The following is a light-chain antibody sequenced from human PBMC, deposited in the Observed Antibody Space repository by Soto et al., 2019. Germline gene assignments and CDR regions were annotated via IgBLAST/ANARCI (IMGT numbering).Light chain of an antibody. V-gene: IGLV2-8*01. CDR3: SSYAGSNNSVV. CDR1: SSDVGGYNY. CDR2: EVS. J-gene: IGLJ1*01. Sequence: QSALTQPPSASGSPGQSVTISCTGTSSDVGGYNYVSWYQQHPGKAPKLMIYEVSKRPSGVPDRFSGSKSGNTASLTVSGRQAEDEADYYCSSYAGSNNSVVFGTGTKVTVL.